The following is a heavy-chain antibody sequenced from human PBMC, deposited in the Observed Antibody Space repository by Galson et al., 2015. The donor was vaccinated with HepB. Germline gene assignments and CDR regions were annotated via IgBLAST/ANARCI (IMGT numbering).Heavy chain of an antibody. CDR2: IRSKAYGGTI. CDR1: GFTFGDYA. D-gene: IGHD3-3*01. CDR3: TKTHVLRFLEGHPLPPDY. V-gene: IGHV3-49*03. Sequence: SLRLSCAASGFTFGDYAMSWFRQAPGKGLEWVGFIRSKAYGGTIEYAASVKGRFTISRDDSKSIAYLQMNSLKTEDTAVYYCTKTHVLRFLEGHPLPPDYWGQGALVTVSS. J-gene: IGHJ4*02.